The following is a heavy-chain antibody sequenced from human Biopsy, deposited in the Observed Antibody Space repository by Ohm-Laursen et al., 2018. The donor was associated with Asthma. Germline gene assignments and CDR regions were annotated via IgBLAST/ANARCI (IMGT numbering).Heavy chain of an antibody. CDR3: ARGDSSNWSHYYFDY. D-gene: IGHD3-22*01. CDR2: IYSGGTS. J-gene: IGHJ4*02. Sequence: SLRLSCAASGFAVSRDYTFWVRQAPGKGLEWVSVIYSGGTSHTADSVRGRFTIPRDYSKNTLYLQMHSLRAEDTAVYYCARGDSSNWSHYYFDYWGQGTLVTVSS. CDR1: GFAVSRDY. V-gene: IGHV3-53*01.